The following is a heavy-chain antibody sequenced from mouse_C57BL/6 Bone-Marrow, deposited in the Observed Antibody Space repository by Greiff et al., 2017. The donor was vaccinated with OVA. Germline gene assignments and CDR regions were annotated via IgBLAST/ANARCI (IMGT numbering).Heavy chain of an antibody. J-gene: IGHJ1*03. D-gene: IGHD2-1*01. CDR2: IDPENGDT. CDR3: TRRTFGNYEYFDF. Sequence: VQLQQSGAELVRPGASVKLSCKASGYNITDDYMHWVKQRPEQGLEWIGRIDPENGDTEYASKFQGKATITADTSSNTAYLQLSSLTSEDTAVYYCTRRTFGNYEYFDFWGTGTTVTVSS. CDR1: GYNITDDY. V-gene: IGHV14-4*01.